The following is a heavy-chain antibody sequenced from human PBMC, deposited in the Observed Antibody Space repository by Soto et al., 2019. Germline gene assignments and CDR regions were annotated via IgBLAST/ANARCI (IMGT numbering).Heavy chain of an antibody. CDR1: GYTFNTYY. Sequence: VSVKVSSKPSGYTFNTYYLHWLRQAPGQALEWMGVILPSCGTADYAQKFQGRVTVTRDESTSTAYMELSSLRSEDTAVYYCASPPIVATIVNYYYGMDVWGQGTTVTVSS. J-gene: IGHJ6*02. CDR3: ASPPIVATIVNYYYGMDV. D-gene: IGHD5-12*01. CDR2: ILPSCGTA. V-gene: IGHV1-46*02.